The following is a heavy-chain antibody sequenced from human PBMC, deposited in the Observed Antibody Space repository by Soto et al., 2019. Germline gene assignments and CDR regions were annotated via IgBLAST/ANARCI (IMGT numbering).Heavy chain of an antibody. CDR1: GGSFSGYQ. CDR2: INDSGNI. Sequence: QVQLQQWGAGLLKPSETLSLTCAVYGGSFSGYQWTWIRQTPRKGLEWIGEINDSGNINYNPSLKSRVTIFLDTPKKQISLKLSSVTAADTAVYYCARGLILWFGELSRRGGYYYYMDVWGEGTTVIVSS. V-gene: IGHV4-34*01. CDR3: ARGLILWFGELSRRGGYYYYMDV. J-gene: IGHJ6*03. D-gene: IGHD3-10*01.